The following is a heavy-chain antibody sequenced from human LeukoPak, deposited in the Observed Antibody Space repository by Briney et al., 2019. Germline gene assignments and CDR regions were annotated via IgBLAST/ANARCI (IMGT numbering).Heavy chain of an antibody. CDR2: IKQDESEK. V-gene: IGHV3-7*01. J-gene: IGHJ3*02. CDR1: GFSFSIYW. Sequence: GGCLRLSCEASGFSFSIYWVSCVRDAPGRGLEWVANIKQDESEKYYVGSVKGRFTISRDNAKNSLYLQMNNLRDEDTAVYYCARPSDSNNRFVFDIWGQGTTVTVSS. D-gene: IGHD3-22*01. CDR3: ARPSDSNNRFVFDI.